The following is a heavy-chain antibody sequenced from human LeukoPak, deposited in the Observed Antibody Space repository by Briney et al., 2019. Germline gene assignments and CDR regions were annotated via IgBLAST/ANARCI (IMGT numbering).Heavy chain of an antibody. Sequence: GGSLRLSCAASGFTFSGYAMTWVRQAPGKGLEWVSSITGSGDYTYYIDSVKGRFTISRDNSKNILYLQMNSLRGEDTALYYCAKADFYYDGSAHVYYFDYWAQGTLVAVSS. D-gene: IGHD3-22*01. CDR3: AKADFYYDGSAHVYYFDY. CDR2: ITGSGDYT. J-gene: IGHJ4*02. V-gene: IGHV3-23*01. CDR1: GFTFSGYA.